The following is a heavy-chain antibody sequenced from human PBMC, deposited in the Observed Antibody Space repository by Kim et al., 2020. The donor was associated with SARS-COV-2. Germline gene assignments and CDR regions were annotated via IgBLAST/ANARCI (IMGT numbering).Heavy chain of an antibody. CDR2: IWYDGSNK. V-gene: IGHV3-33*06. Sequence: GGSLRLSCAASRFTFSSYGLHWVRQAPGKGLEWVAVIWYDGSNKYHADSVKGRFTISRDNSKNTLYLQMNNLRVEDTAVYYCAKERRKYCSGGSCHLEYWGQGTLVTVSS. CDR3: AKERRKYCSGGSCHLEY. J-gene: IGHJ4*02. D-gene: IGHD2-15*01. CDR1: RFTFSSYG.